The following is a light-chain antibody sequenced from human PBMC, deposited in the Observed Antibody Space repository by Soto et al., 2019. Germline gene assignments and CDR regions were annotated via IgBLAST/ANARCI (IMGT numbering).Light chain of an antibody. CDR1: QRVSSN. Sequence: IVMTQSPATLSVSPGERATLSCRASQRVSSNLAWYQQKPGQAPRLLIYGASTRATGIPARFSGSGSGTGFTLTISSLQSEDFAVYYCQQYNNWLWTFGQGTKVEIK. CDR3: QQYNNWLWT. J-gene: IGKJ1*01. CDR2: GAS. V-gene: IGKV3-15*01.